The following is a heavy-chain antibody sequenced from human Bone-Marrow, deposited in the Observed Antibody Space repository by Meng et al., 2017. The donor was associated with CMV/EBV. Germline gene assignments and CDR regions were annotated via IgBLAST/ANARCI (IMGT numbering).Heavy chain of an antibody. CDR2: IYYSGST. Sequence: ISSGDYSWSWIRQPPGKGLEWIGYIYYSGSTYYNPSLKSRVTISVDTSKNQFSLKLSSVTAADTAVYYCARGMDIVVVPAAGTNWFDPWGQGTLVTVSS. D-gene: IGHD2-2*03. V-gene: IGHV4-30-4*08. CDR1: ISSGDYS. CDR3: ARGMDIVVVPAAGTNWFDP. J-gene: IGHJ5*02.